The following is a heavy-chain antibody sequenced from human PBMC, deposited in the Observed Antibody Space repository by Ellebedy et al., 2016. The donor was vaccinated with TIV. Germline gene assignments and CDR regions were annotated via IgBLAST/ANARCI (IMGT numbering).Heavy chain of an antibody. CDR3: AKEAGEQWLVYFDS. D-gene: IGHD6-19*01. V-gene: IGHV3-23*01. J-gene: IGHJ4*02. Sequence: GESLKISCAASGFTFSNSGMSWVRQAPGKGLEWVAGISDGGGTTYYADSVKGRFTISRDMSSSTLYLQMDSLRVDDTAVYYCAKEAGEQWLVYFDSWGQGTLVTVSS. CDR2: ISDGGGTT. CDR1: GFTFSNSG.